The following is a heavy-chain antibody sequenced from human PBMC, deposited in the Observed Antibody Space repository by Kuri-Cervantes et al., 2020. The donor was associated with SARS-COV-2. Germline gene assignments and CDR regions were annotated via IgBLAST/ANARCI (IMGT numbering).Heavy chain of an antibody. CDR1: GGSISSYY. Sequence: SETLSLTCTVSGGSISSYYWSWIRQPPGKGLEWIGYIYYSGSTNYNPSLKSRVTISVDTSKNQSSLKLSSVTAADTAVYYCARDKGILTGYYTGWFDPWGQGTLVTVSS. CDR2: IYYSGST. D-gene: IGHD3-9*01. CDR3: ARDKGILTGYYTGWFDP. J-gene: IGHJ5*02. V-gene: IGHV4-59*01.